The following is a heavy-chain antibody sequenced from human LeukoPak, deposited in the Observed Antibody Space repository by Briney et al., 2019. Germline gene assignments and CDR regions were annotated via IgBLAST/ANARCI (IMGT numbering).Heavy chain of an antibody. D-gene: IGHD3-9*01. V-gene: IGHV4-34*01. CDR2: INHSGST. J-gene: IGHJ4*02. CDR3: ARGRVNYDILTGLDY. Sequence: SETLSLTCAVYAGSFSGYYWTWISQPPGKGLEWIGEINHSGSTNYNPSLKSRVTISVDTSKNQFSLKVTSVTAADTAVYYCARGRVNYDILTGLDYWGQGTLVTVSS. CDR1: AGSFSGYY.